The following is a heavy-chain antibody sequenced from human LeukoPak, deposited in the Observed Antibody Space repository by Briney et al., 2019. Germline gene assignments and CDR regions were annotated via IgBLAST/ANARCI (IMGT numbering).Heavy chain of an antibody. Sequence: SETLSLTCTVSGGSISSYYWSWIRQPAGKGLEWIGYIYYSGSTYYNPSLKSRVTISVDTSKNQFSLKLSSVTAADTAVYYCARGSTTVTTESWFDPWGQGTLVTVSS. V-gene: IGHV4-59*06. CDR1: GGSISSYY. CDR3: ARGSTTVTTESWFDP. J-gene: IGHJ5*02. D-gene: IGHD4-17*01. CDR2: IYYSGST.